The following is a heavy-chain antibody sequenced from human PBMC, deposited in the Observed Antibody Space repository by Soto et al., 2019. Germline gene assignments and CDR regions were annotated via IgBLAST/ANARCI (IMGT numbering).Heavy chain of an antibody. J-gene: IGHJ5*02. Sequence: QVQLVQSGAEVKQPGSSVKVSCKASGGVFSNYALTWVRQAPGQGPEWVGGLVPVFGTPNYAPKFQGRVTVTMDESSRSGYLELGTRASVDTAIYYSARGCRYLSTVYYFDAWGQGALVIVS. D-gene: IGHD3-10*01. CDR1: GGVFSNYA. CDR3: ARGCRYLSTVYYFDA. CDR2: LVPVFGTP. V-gene: IGHV1-69*01.